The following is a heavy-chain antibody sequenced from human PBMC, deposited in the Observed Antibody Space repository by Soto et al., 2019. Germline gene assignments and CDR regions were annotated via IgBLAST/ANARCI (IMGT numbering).Heavy chain of an antibody. CDR3: ARSGSRYYYDSSGYQFDY. CDR2: IIPIFGTA. CDR1: GGTFSSYA. V-gene: IGHV1-69*01. Sequence: QVQLVQSGAEVKKPGSSVKVSCKASGGTFSSYAISWVRQAPGQGLEWMGGIIPIFGTANYAQKFQGRVTIIADESTSTAYMELSSLRSEDTAVYYCARSGSRYYYDSSGYQFDYWGQGTLVTVSS. J-gene: IGHJ4*02. D-gene: IGHD3-22*01.